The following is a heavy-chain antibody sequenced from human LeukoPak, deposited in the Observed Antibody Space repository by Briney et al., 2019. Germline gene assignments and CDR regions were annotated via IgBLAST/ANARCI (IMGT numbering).Heavy chain of an antibody. CDR3: AKDIRYSSSWSFDY. CDR2: ISGDGGST. J-gene: IGHJ4*02. Sequence: GGSPRLSCAASGFTFDDYAMHWVRQAPGKGLEWVSLISGDGGSTYYADSVKGRFTISRDNSKNSLYLQMNSLRTEDTALYYCAKDIRYSSSWSFDYWGQGTLVTVSS. D-gene: IGHD6-13*01. CDR1: GFTFDDYA. V-gene: IGHV3-43*02.